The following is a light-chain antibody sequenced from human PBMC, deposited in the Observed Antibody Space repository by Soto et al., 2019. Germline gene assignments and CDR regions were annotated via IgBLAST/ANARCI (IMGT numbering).Light chain of an antibody. V-gene: IGLV2-14*01. CDR3: SSYTTSNTRQIV. CDR2: EVS. CDR1: SSDVGGYNY. J-gene: IGLJ1*01. Sequence: QSVLTQPPSASGSPGQSVTISCTGTSSDVGGYNYVSWYQQHPGKAPKLMIYEVSNRPSGVSNRFSGSKSGNTASLTISGLQPEDEADYYCSSYTTSNTRQIVFGTGTKVTVL.